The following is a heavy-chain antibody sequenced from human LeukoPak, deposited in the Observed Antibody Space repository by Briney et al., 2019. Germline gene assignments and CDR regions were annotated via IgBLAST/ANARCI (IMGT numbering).Heavy chain of an antibody. CDR3: ARGRTVHDY. CDR2: IKEDGSEE. J-gene: IGHJ4*02. V-gene: IGHV3-7*03. Sequence: SLRLSCATSXFXXSDXWMNWVRQXPGKGLEWVANIKEDGSEEYLVDSVKGRFTISRDNANNSLYLQMNSLRAEDTAVYYCARGRTVHDYWGQGTLVTVSS. CDR1: XFXXSDXW. D-gene: IGHD4-17*01.